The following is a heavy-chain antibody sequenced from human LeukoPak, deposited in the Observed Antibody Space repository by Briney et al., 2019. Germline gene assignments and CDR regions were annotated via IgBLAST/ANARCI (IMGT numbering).Heavy chain of an antibody. Sequence: GGSLRLSCATSGFTFSNYWMNWVRQTPGKGLEWVSYIIGSGSTIYYADSVKGRFTISRDNAKNSLYLQMSSLRAEDTAVYYCARDRGSDWPLYYGLDVWGQGTTVTVSS. V-gene: IGHV3-48*04. CDR1: GFTFSNYW. D-gene: IGHD3-9*01. J-gene: IGHJ6*02. CDR2: IIGSGSTI. CDR3: ARDRGSDWPLYYGLDV.